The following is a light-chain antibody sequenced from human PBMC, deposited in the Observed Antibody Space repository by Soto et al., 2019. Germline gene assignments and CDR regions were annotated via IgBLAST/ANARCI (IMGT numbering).Light chain of an antibody. Sequence: DIQMTQSPSTLSASVGDRVTITCRASQSISSWLAWYQQKPGKAPKLLIYDASSLESGVPSRFSGSGSGTEFTLTISSLQPEDSATYYCQQYNSYSKTFGQGTKVDIK. CDR1: QSISSW. V-gene: IGKV1-5*01. J-gene: IGKJ1*01. CDR3: QQYNSYSKT. CDR2: DAS.